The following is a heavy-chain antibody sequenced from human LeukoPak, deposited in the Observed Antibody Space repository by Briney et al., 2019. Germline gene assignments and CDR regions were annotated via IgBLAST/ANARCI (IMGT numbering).Heavy chain of an antibody. Sequence: GGSLRLSCAASGFTFSDYYMSWIRQAPGKGLEWVSYISSSGNTIYYADSVKGRFTISRDNAKNSLYPQMNSLRAEDTAVYYCARASRGYSYGYVVGYWGQGTLVTVSS. J-gene: IGHJ4*02. CDR2: ISSSGNTI. V-gene: IGHV3-11*01. D-gene: IGHD5-18*01. CDR3: ARASRGYSYGYVVGY. CDR1: GFTFSDYY.